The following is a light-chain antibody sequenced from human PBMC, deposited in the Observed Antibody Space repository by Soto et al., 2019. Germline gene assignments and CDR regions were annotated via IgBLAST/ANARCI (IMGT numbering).Light chain of an antibody. CDR2: DVF. CDR1: SSDVGGYNY. J-gene: IGLJ1*01. Sequence: QSALTQPPSASGSPGQSVTISCTGTSSDVGGYNYVSWYQQHPGKAPKLMIYDVFKRPSGVPDRFSGSKSGNTASLTVSGLQAEDEADYYCSSYAGSNNFDVFGTGTKLTVL. CDR3: SSYAGSNNFDV. V-gene: IGLV2-8*01.